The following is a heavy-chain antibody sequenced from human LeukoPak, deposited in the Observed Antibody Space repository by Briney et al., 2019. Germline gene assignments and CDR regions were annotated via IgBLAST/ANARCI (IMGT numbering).Heavy chain of an antibody. V-gene: IGHV3-23*01. CDR2: ISVGHST. CDR1: GFTFSNYA. Sequence: GGSLRLSCAASGFTFSNYAMNWVRQAPGKGLDWISTISVGHSTNYADSVKGRFTISRDNSKNTLYLQMNSLKAEDTAVYYCARGSGGSYYYFDYWGQGTLVTVSS. CDR3: ARGSGGSYYYFDY. D-gene: IGHD1-26*01. J-gene: IGHJ4*02.